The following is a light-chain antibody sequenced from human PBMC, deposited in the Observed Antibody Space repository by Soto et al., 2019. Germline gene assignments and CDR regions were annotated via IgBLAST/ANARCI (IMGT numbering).Light chain of an antibody. J-gene: IGKJ2*01. Sequence: EIVLTQSPATLSLSPGERATLSCRASQSVSTYLAWYQQKPGQAPRLLIYDTSNRATDIPARFSGSGSGTDFTLTIRSLAPEDFAVYYCQQRSNWHTFGQGTKLEIK. V-gene: IGKV3-11*01. CDR1: QSVSTY. CDR3: QQRSNWHT. CDR2: DTS.